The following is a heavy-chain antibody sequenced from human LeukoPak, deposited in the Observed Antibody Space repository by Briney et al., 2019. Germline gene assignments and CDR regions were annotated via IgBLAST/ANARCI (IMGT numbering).Heavy chain of an antibody. Sequence: GGSLRLSCAASGFTFSSYAMSWVRQAPEKGLEWVSAISGSGGSTYYADSVKGRFTISRDNSKNTLYLQMNSLRAEDTAVYYCAKDRGGNGGYFDYWGQGTLVTVSS. CDR2: ISGSGGST. D-gene: IGHD2-15*01. CDR1: GFTFSSYA. J-gene: IGHJ4*02. CDR3: AKDRGGNGGYFDY. V-gene: IGHV3-23*01.